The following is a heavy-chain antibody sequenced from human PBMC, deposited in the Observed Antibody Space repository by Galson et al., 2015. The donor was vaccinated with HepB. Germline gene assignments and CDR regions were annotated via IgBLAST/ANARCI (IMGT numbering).Heavy chain of an antibody. CDR2: IYSGGST. V-gene: IGHV3-53*01. J-gene: IGHJ4*02. Sequence: SLRLSCAASGFTVSSNHMSWVRQAPGKGLEWVSVIYSGGSTYYADSVKGRFTISRDNSKNTLYLQMNSLRAEDTAVYYCARAASVAATPDYWGQGTLVTVSS. D-gene: IGHD2-15*01. CDR1: GFTVSSNH. CDR3: ARAASVAATPDY.